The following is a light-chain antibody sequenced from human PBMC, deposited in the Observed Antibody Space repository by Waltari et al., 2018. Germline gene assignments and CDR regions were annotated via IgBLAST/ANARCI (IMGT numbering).Light chain of an antibody. CDR2: DTS. J-gene: IGKJ3*01. V-gene: IGKV3-20*01. CDR3: QQYDNSPFT. CDR1: QSVSSSY. Sequence: EIVLTQSPGTLSLSPGERATLSCRASQSVSSSYLAWYQQKPGQAPRLLIYDTSSRATGIPDRFNGSGSGTDFTLTISRLEPEDFAVYYCQQYDNSPFTFGPGTKVDIK.